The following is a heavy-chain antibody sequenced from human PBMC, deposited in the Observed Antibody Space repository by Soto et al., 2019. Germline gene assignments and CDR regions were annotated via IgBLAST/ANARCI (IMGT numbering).Heavy chain of an antibody. CDR1: GGPVCGYY. Sequence: ASDSLSLTWTLDGGPVCGYYRDCIRQLPGNELEWIGEVMHGGTSNDNHSLKSRAIISLDTSNNQFSLKLPSVTAEDTALYFCACSSFLRSEDLCHGLDVWRHGTRVS. J-gene: IGHJ6*02. CDR3: ACSSFLRSEDLCHGLDV. CDR2: VMHGGTS. V-gene: IGHV4-34*04. D-gene: IGHD6-6*01.